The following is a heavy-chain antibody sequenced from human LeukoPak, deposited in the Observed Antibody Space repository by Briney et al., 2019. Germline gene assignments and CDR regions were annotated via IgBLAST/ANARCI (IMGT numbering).Heavy chain of an antibody. V-gene: IGHV4-39*07. CDR3: AETNTQDWFDP. Sequence: SETLSLTCRVSGDSIRSTSYYWGWIRQPPGEGLEWIASIYYSGETFYNPSLKSRVAISVDTSNNEVFLDLYSVTAADTAMYYCAETNTQDWFDPWGRGTLVTVSS. CDR1: GDSIRSTSYY. CDR2: IYYSGET. D-gene: IGHD2-8*01. J-gene: IGHJ5*02.